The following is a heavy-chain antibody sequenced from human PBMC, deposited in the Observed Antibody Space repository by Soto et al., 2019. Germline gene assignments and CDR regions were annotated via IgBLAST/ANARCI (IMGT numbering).Heavy chain of an antibody. D-gene: IGHD1-7*01. J-gene: IGHJ6*02. Sequence: SETLSLTCTVSGGSISSGGYYWSWIRQHPGKGLEWIGYIYYSGSTYYNPSLKSRVTISVDTSKNQFSLKLSSVTAADTAVYYCARTITGTQTHYGMDVWGQGTTVTVSS. V-gene: IGHV4-31*03. CDR3: ARTITGTQTHYGMDV. CDR2: IYYSGST. CDR1: GGSISSGGYY.